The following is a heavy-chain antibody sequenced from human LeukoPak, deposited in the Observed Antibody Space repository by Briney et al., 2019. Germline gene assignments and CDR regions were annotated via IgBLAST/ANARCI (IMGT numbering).Heavy chain of an antibody. J-gene: IGHJ4*02. CDR2: IYYSGST. Sequence: SETLSLTCTVSDDSISSSSYCWGWVRQPPGKGLEWIGDIYYSGSTYYSPSIKSRVTISVDMSKNQFSLRLTSVTATDTAMYYCARHTFYYYDSSGYYERPFDYWGQGTLVTVSS. CDR3: ARHTFYYYDSSGYYERPFDY. CDR1: DDSISSSSYC. V-gene: IGHV4-39*01. D-gene: IGHD3-22*01.